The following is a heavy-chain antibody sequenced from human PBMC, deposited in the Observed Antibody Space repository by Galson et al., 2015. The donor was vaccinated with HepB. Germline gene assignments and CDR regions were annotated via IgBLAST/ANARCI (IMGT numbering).Heavy chain of an antibody. CDR1: GGSISSYY. CDR2: IYTSGST. V-gene: IGHV4-4*07. CDR3: ARGGVTTTRYYYYMDV. D-gene: IGHD4-11*01. J-gene: IGHJ6*03. Sequence: LSLTCTVSGGSISSYYWSWIRQPAGKGLEWIGRIYTSGSTNYNPSLKSRVTMSVDTSKNQFSPKLSSVTAADTAVYYCARGGVTTTRYYYYMDVWGKGTTVTVSS.